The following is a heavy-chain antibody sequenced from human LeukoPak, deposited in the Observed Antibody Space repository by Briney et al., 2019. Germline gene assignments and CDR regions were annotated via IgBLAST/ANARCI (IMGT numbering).Heavy chain of an antibody. Sequence: GGSLRLSCAASGFTFSSYSMNWVRQAPGKGLEWVSFISTTNDIYYADSAKGRFTISRDNAKNSLYLQMDSLRAEDTAVYYCARTYYYDESAIFGHWGQGTLVTVSS. J-gene: IGHJ4*02. CDR2: ISTTNDI. CDR3: ARTYYYDESAIFGH. V-gene: IGHV3-21*06. CDR1: GFTFSSYS. D-gene: IGHD3-22*01.